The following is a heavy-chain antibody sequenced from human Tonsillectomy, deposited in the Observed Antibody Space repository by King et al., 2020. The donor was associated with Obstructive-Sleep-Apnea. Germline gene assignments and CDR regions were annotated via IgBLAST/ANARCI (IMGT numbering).Heavy chain of an antibody. J-gene: IGHJ1*01. D-gene: IGHD2-2*01. CDR2: FDPEDGET. CDR3: ATYYIVVVPAAMSEYFQH. Sequence: QLVQSGAEVKKPGASVKVSCKVSGYTLTELSMHWVRQAPGKGLEWMGGFDPEDGETIYAQKFQGRVTMTEDTSTDTAYMELSSLRSEDTAVYYCATYYIVVVPAAMSEYFQHWGQGTLVTVSS. CDR1: GYTLTELS. V-gene: IGHV1-24*01.